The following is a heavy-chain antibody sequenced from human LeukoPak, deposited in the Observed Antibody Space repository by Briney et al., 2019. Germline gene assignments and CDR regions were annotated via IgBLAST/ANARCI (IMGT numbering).Heavy chain of an antibody. CDR1: GDSISSTNYY. CDR3: VRGRYSSGWYKDKNWFDP. CDR2: INHSGST. Sequence: SETLSLTCTVSGDSISSTNYYWSWIRQPPGKGLEWIGEINHSGSTNYNPSLKSRVTISVDTSKNQSSLKLSSVTAADTAVYYCVRGRYSSGWYKDKNWFDPWGQGTPVTVSS. V-gene: IGHV4-39*07. J-gene: IGHJ5*02. D-gene: IGHD6-19*01.